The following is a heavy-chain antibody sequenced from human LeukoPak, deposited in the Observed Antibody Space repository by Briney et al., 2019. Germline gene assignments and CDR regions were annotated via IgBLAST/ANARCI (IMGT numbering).Heavy chain of an antibody. CDR3: ARGAGYNYSYYFDY. Sequence: GGSLRLSCAASGLAFSAYKMHWVRQAPRKGLVWVSRISTDGYTTDYADFVQGRFTASRDNTKNTWSLEMNSLRAEDTAVYYCARGAGYNYSYYFDYWGQGTLVTVSS. CDR2: ISTDGYTT. D-gene: IGHD5-24*01. J-gene: IGHJ4*02. V-gene: IGHV3-74*01. CDR1: GLAFSAYK.